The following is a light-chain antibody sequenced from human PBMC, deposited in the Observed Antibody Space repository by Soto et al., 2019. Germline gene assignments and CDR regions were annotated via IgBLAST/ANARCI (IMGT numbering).Light chain of an antibody. V-gene: IGKV1-5*03. CDR1: QRLTNE. Sequence: DIQMTQSPSTLSASVGDRVIITCRASQRLTNELVWCQQKPGKAPNLLIYKASSLASGVPLRFSGSGSGTEFTLTISSLQPEDFATYYCQHHISYPRTFGQGTKVEIK. CDR3: QHHISYPRT. CDR2: KAS. J-gene: IGKJ1*01.